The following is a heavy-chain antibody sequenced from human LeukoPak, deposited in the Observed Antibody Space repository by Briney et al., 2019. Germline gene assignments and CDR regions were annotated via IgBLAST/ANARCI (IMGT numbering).Heavy chain of an antibody. CDR2: ISSSGSTI. D-gene: IGHD1-14*01. V-gene: IGHV3-48*03. CDR3: AKGGVNHGRFEC. Sequence: GGSLRLSCAASGFTFSSYEMNWVRQAPGKGLEWVSYISSSGSTIYYADSVKGRFTISRDNAKNSLYLQMNSLRGEDTAMYYCAKGGVNHGRFECWGQGTLVTVSS. J-gene: IGHJ4*02. CDR1: GFTFSSYE.